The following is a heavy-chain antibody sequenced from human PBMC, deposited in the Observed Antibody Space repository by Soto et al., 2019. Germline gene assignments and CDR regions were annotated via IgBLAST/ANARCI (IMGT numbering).Heavy chain of an antibody. V-gene: IGHV3-48*02. CDR2: ISSSSRTI. Sequence: EVQLVESGGGLVQPGGSLRLSCAASGFTFSSYSMNWVRQAPGKGLEWVSYISSSSRTIYYADSVKGRFTISEDNAKNSLYLQTNSLRDEGMAVYYCARAHGEYLDSGYWWQGTLVSVSP. J-gene: IGHJ4*02. CDR1: GFTFSSYS. D-gene: IGHD4-17*01. CDR3: ARAHGEYLDSGY.